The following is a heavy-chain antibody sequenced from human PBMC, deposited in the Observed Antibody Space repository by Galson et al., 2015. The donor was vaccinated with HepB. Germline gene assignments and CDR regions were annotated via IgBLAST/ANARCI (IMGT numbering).Heavy chain of an antibody. Sequence: SLRLSCAASGFTXXNXWMSXXXQAPXKGLEWVGRIKNTTEGGKTHYASPVKDTFTISRDNSKNTLYLQTNSLKPEDTAVYYCTTDLAGMLHYYYYGXDVWGQXTAVXXS. V-gene: IGHV3-15*01. CDR2: IKNTTEGGKT. CDR1: GFTXXNXW. CDR3: TTDLAGMLHYYYYGXDV. D-gene: IGHD6-19*01. J-gene: IGHJ6*02.